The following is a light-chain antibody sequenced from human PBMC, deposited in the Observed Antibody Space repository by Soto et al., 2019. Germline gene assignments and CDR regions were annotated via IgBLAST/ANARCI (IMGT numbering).Light chain of an antibody. J-gene: IGKJ1*01. CDR3: QQYSEYPWT. CDR1: QSLSST. Sequence: DIQMTQSPSTLSASVGDRVTITCRASQSLSSTLAWYQQRPGTAPKLFIYKASSLESGVPSRFSGSESGTEFTLTISSLQPDDLATYYCQQYSEYPWTFGQGTKVAIK. CDR2: KAS. V-gene: IGKV1-5*03.